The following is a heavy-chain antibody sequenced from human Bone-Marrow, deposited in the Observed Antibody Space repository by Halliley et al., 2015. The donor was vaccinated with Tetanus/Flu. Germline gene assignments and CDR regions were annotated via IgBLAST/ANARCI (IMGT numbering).Heavy chain of an antibody. CDR3: AKDSPGAQKDWFDP. CDR1: GFSFSSYA. CDR2: LFGSGGTS. Sequence: QLVQSGGDLIQPGGSLRLSCAASGFSFSSYAMSWVRQAPGKGLEWVSTLFGSGGTSYYADSVKGRFIISRDNSKNTLYLQMNSLRVEDTAVYYCAKDSPGAQKDWFDPWGQGTLVTVSS. V-gene: IGHV3-23*04. J-gene: IGHJ5*02.